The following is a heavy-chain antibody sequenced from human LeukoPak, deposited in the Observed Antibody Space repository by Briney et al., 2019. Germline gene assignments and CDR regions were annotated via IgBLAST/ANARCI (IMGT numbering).Heavy chain of an antibody. CDR2: IYSDNT. CDR1: GFTVSSNS. D-gene: IGHD4/OR15-4a*01. CDR3: ARRAGAYLHPYDY. Sequence: GGSLRLSCAASGFTVSSNSMSWVRQAPGKGLEWVSFIYSDNTHYSDSVKGRVTISRDNSKNTLYLQMNSLRAEDTAVYYCARRAGAYLHPYDYWGQGTLVTVSS. V-gene: IGHV3-53*01. J-gene: IGHJ4*02.